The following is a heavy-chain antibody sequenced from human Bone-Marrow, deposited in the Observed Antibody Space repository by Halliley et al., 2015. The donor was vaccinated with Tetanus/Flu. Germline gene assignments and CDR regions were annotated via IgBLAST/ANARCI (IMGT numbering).Heavy chain of an antibody. CDR3: ARPTAGAFDI. V-gene: IGHV3-11*03. J-gene: IGHJ3*02. Sequence: LEWVSYISSSSSYTNHADSVRGRFTISRDTAKKSLFLQMNSLRAEDTAVYYCARPTAGAFDIWGQGTMVTVSS. CDR2: ISSSSSYT. D-gene: IGHD6-25*01.